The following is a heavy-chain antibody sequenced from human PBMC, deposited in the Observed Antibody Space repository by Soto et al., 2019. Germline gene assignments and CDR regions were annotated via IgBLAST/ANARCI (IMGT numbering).Heavy chain of an antibody. CDR1: GGSISSGGYY. CDR2: IYYSGST. CDR3: ARDSGVVVAATGAFDI. Sequence: SETLSLTCTVSGGSISSGGYYWSWIRQHPGKGLEWIGYIYYSGSTYYNPSLKSRVTISVDTSKNQFSLKLSSVTAADTAVYYCARDSGVVVAATGAFDIWGQGTMVIVSS. V-gene: IGHV4-31*03. D-gene: IGHD2-15*01. J-gene: IGHJ3*02.